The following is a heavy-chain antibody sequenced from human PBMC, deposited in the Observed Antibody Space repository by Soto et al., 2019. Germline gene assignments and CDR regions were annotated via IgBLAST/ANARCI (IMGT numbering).Heavy chain of an antibody. Sequence: SETLSLTCTVSGGSISSGGYYWSWIRQHPGKGLEWIGYIYYSGSTYYNPSLKSRVTISVDTSKNQFSLKLSSVTAADTAVYYCAGAEIAVAGIFDYWGQGTLVTVSS. CDR1: GGSISSGGYY. D-gene: IGHD6-19*01. CDR3: AGAEIAVAGIFDY. CDR2: IYYSGST. J-gene: IGHJ4*02. V-gene: IGHV4-31*03.